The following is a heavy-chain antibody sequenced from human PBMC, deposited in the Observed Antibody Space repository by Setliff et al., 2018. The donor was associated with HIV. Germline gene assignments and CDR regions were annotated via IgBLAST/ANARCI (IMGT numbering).Heavy chain of an antibody. J-gene: IGHJ6*03. V-gene: IGHV3-7*03. D-gene: IGHD6-6*01. Sequence: GESLKISCAASGFTFSSYWMSWVRLAPGKGLEWVANLKQDGSEKNYVDSVKGRFTISRDNAKKSLYLQMTSLRVEDTAVYYCAREGYSSSSAYYYYMDVWGTGTTVTVS. CDR2: LKQDGSEK. CDR3: AREGYSSSSAYYYYMDV. CDR1: GFTFSSYW.